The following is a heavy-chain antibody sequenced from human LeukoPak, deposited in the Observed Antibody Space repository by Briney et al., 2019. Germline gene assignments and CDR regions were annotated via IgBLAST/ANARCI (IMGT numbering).Heavy chain of an antibody. V-gene: IGHV3-74*01. J-gene: IGHJ4*02. Sequence: GGSLRLSCAASRCTFSSYWMHWVRQAPGKGLVWVSRINSDGSSTSYADSVKGRFTISRNNAKNTLYLQMNSLRAEDTAVYYCARDGGIALPFDYWGQGTLVTVSS. D-gene: IGHD6-13*01. CDR1: RCTFSSYW. CDR3: ARDGGIALPFDY. CDR2: INSDGSST.